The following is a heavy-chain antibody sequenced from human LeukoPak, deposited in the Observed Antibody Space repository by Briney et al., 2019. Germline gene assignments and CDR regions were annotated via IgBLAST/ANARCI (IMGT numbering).Heavy chain of an antibody. CDR3: AKDRNENDYCYGDLFYC. Sequence: GGSLRLSCAASVVTFSGDGMGCVRQAPGKGLEWVSAISASGDKRHYTDSVKGRFTISRDNRKNTLYLQLNSPRDQPTRLYHCAKDRNENDYCYGDLFYCWGQGTLVTVSS. J-gene: IGHJ4*02. CDR2: ISASGDKR. D-gene: IGHD5-18*01. CDR1: VVTFSGDG. V-gene: IGHV3-23*01.